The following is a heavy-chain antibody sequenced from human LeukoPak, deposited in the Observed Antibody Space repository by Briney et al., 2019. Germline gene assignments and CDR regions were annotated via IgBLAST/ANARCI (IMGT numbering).Heavy chain of an antibody. D-gene: IGHD3-10*01. Sequence: GGSLRLSCAAAGFTFSSYGMHWVRQAPGKGLEWVAVIWYDGSNKYYADSVKGRFTISRDNSKNTLYLQMNSLRAEDTAVYYCARDSGGADFDYWGQGTLVTVSS. CDR1: GFTFSSYG. CDR2: IWYDGSNK. J-gene: IGHJ4*02. CDR3: ARDSGGADFDY. V-gene: IGHV3-33*01.